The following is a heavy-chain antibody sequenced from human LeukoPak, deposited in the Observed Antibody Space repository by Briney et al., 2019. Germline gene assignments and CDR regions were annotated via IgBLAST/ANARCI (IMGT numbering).Heavy chain of an antibody. CDR3: AKDGGRDKTDIPYYYMDV. D-gene: IGHD2-15*01. CDR2: IRYDGSNK. J-gene: IGHJ6*03. V-gene: IGHV3-30*02. Sequence: PGGSLRLSCAASGFTFSSYGTHWVRQAPGKGLEGVAFIRYDGSNKYYADSVKGRFTISRDNSKNTLYLQMNSLRAEDTAVYYCAKDGGRDKTDIPYYYMDVWGKGTTVTVSS. CDR1: GFTFSSYG.